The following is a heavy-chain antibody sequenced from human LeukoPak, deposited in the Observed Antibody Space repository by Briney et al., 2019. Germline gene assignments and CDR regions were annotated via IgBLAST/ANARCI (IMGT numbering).Heavy chain of an antibody. D-gene: IGHD1-1*01. CDR3: ARCTTGKTFGSLREIKKSREIDY. CDR1: GFTFSIYT. J-gene: IGHJ4*02. Sequence: GGSLRLSCAASGFTFSIYTMNWVRQAPGKGLEWVSSISSSNSYIYYADSVKGRFTISRDNAKNSLFLQMNSLRGEDTAVYYCARCTTGKTFGSLREIKKSREIDYWGQGTLVTVSS. CDR2: ISSSNSYI. V-gene: IGHV3-21*01.